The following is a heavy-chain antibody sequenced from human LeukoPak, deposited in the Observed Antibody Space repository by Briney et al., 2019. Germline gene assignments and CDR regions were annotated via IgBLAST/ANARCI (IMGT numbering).Heavy chain of an antibody. D-gene: IGHD6-19*01. CDR2: ISTYSGNT. CDR1: GYTFTTYG. Sequence: ASVKVSCKASGYTFTTYGISWVRQAPEQGPEWMGWISTYSGNTHYAQELQGRVTLTTDTSTSTAYMDLRSMRSDDTAVYYCARGERSPYSSGWYAVYWGQGTLVTVSS. V-gene: IGHV1-18*01. J-gene: IGHJ4*02. CDR3: ARGERSPYSSGWYAVY.